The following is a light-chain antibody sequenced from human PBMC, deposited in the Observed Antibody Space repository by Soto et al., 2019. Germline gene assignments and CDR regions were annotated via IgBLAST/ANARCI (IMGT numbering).Light chain of an antibody. V-gene: IGKV3-15*01. Sequence: EIVMTQSPATLSVSPGERATLSCRASQSVSSDLAWYHQKPGQAPRLLIYVVCTSATGIPARFSGSGSGTEFTLTTNSLQSEDFAVYYCQQYNNWPRTFGHGTKVDIK. CDR3: QQYNNWPRT. J-gene: IGKJ1*01. CDR2: VVC. CDR1: QSVSSD.